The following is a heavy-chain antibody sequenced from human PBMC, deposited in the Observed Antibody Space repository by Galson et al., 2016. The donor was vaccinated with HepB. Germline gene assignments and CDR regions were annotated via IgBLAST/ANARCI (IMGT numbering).Heavy chain of an antibody. D-gene: IGHD6-19*01. CDR2: IKQDGSEK. CDR1: GFTFSTYW. V-gene: IGHV3-7*01. CDR3: AIGLAVPETQNVFDI. J-gene: IGHJ3*02. Sequence: SLRLSCAASGFTFSTYWMSWVRQAPGKGLEWVTNIKQDGSEKNYVGSVEGRFAISRDNAKNSPYLNMTSLRVEDTAIYYCAIGLAVPETQNVFDIWGQGTMVTVSS.